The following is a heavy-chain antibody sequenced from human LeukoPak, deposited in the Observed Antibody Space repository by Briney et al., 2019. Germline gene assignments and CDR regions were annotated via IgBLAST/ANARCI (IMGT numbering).Heavy chain of an antibody. CDR1: GGTFSSYA. J-gene: IGHJ5*02. CDR3: ARHSSWYAENWLDP. Sequence: ASVKVSCKASGGTFSSYAISWVRQAPGQGLEWMGRIIPILGIANYAQKFQGRVTITADKSTSTAYMELSSLRSEDTAVYYCARHSSWYAENWLDPWGQGTLVTVSS. CDR2: IIPILGIA. V-gene: IGHV1-69*04. D-gene: IGHD6-13*01.